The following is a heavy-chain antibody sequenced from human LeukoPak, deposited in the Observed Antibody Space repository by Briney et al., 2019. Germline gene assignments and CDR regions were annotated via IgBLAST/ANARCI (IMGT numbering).Heavy chain of an antibody. V-gene: IGHV1-2*02. CDR2: INPNSGGT. J-gene: IGHJ4*02. D-gene: IGHD6-19*01. CDR1: GYTFTDYF. Sequence: ASVKVSCKASGYTFTDYFMHRVRQAPGQGLEWMGWINPNSGGTNYAQKFQGRVTMIRDTSISTAYMELSRLRSDDTAVYYCARDLREYSSGWVYYFDYWGQGALVTVSS. CDR3: ARDLREYSSGWVYYFDY.